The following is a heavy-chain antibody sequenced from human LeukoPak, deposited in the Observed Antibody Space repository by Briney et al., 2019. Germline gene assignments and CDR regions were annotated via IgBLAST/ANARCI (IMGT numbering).Heavy chain of an antibody. J-gene: IGHJ4*02. CDR1: GLTFDVYA. D-gene: IGHD3-9*01. V-gene: IGHV3-9*01. CDR3: AKGAYDILTVYIDY. Sequence: PGRSMRLSCAPSGLTFDVYAIRWVRQAPGKGLEWDSGISWNSGSIGYADSVKGRFTISRDNAKNSLYLQMNSLRAEDSALYYCAKGAYDILTVYIDYWGQRTLVTVSS. CDR2: ISWNSGSI.